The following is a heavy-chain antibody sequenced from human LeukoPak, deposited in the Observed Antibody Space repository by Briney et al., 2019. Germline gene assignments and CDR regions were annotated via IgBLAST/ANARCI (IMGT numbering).Heavy chain of an antibody. CDR3: ANPAHTELGDY. CDR1: GFTFSSYA. CDR2: ISYDGSNK. V-gene: IGHV3-30*04. Sequence: GGSLRLSCAASGFTFSSYAMHWVRQAPGKGLEWVAVISYDGSNKYYADPVKGRFTISRDNSKNTLYLQMNSLRAEDTAVYYCANPAHTELGDYWGQGTLVTVSS. J-gene: IGHJ4*02. D-gene: IGHD6-6*01.